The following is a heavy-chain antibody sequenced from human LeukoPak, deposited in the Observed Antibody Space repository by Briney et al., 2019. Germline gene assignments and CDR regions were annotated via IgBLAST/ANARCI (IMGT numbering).Heavy chain of an antibody. V-gene: IGHV1-46*01. CDR3: ARQGYCSSTSCQGYFDY. CDR2: INPSGGST. D-gene: IGHD2-2*01. Sequence: ASVKVSCKASGYTFTSYYMHWVRQAPGQGLEWMGIINPSGGSTSYAQKFQGRVTMTRDTSTSTVYMELSSLRSEDTAVYYCARQGYCSSTSCQGYFDYWGRGTLVTVSS. CDR1: GYTFTSYY. J-gene: IGHJ4*02.